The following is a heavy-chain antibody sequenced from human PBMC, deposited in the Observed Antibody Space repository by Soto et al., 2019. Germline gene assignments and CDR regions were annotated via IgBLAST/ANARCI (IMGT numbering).Heavy chain of an antibody. J-gene: IGHJ4*02. V-gene: IGHV4-59*01. CDR2: IYYSGST. D-gene: IGHD4-17*01. Sequence: SETLSLTCTVSGGSISSYYWSWIRQPPGKGLEWIGYIYYSGSTNYNPSLKSRVTISVDTSKNQFSLKLSSVTAADTAVYYCARVIFTTVTTLFDYWGQGTLVTVSS. CDR3: ARVIFTTVTTLFDY. CDR1: GGSISSYY.